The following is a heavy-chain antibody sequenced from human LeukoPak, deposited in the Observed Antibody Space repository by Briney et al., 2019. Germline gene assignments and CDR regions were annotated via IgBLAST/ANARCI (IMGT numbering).Heavy chain of an antibody. D-gene: IGHD3-10*01. CDR1: GFTFSSYA. CDR3: ARSGPAYGSGSYFYYYYGMDV. CDR2: ISYDGSNK. Sequence: GGSLRLSCAASGFTFSSYAMHWVCQAPGKGVEWVAVISYDGSNKYYADSVKGRFTISRDNSKNTLYLQMNSLRAEDTAVYYCARSGPAYGSGSYFYYYYGMDVWGQGTTVTVSS. V-gene: IGHV3-30*04. J-gene: IGHJ6*02.